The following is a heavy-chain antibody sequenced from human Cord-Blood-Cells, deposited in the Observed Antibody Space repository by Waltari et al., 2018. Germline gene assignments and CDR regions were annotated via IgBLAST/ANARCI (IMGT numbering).Heavy chain of an antibody. Sequence: QLQLQESGTGLVKPSETLSLTCPVSAGSISSSSYYWGWIRQPPGKGREGIGSIYYSGTTYYNPSLKSRVTISVNTSKNQFSLKLSAVTAADTAVYYCARRSIAAAGTDYWGQGTLVTVSS. V-gene: IGHV4-39*01. D-gene: IGHD6-13*01. J-gene: IGHJ4*02. CDR2: IYYSGTT. CDR3: ARRSIAAAGTDY. CDR1: AGSISSSSYY.